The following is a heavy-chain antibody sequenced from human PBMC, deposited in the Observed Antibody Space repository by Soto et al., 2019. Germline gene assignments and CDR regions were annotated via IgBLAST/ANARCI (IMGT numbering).Heavy chain of an antibody. Sequence: EVQLVESGGGLVKPGGSLRLSCAASGFSFSNYSMNWVRQAPGKGLEWVSSISSSSSYISYADSVKGRFTISRDNAKNSVYLQMNSLRAEDTAVYYCARSDCTSTSCYVVWFDPWGQGTLVTVSS. V-gene: IGHV3-21*01. D-gene: IGHD2-2*01. CDR1: GFSFSNYS. CDR3: ARSDCTSTSCYVVWFDP. J-gene: IGHJ5*02. CDR2: ISSSSSYI.